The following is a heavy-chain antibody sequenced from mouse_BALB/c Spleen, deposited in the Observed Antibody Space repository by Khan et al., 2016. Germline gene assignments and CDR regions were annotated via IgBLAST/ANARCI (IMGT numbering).Heavy chain of an antibody. J-gene: IGHJ3*01. V-gene: IGHV2-4-1*01. D-gene: IGHD2-1*01. CDR1: GFSLTTFG. Sequence: QVQLQQSGPGLVQPSQSLSITCTVSGFSLTTFGVHWVRQSPGKGLEWLGVIWNGGNTDYNAAFISRLSINKDNSKSQVFLKMNSLQADDTAIYXCDRRGGSYGNYGFAYWGQGTLVTVSA. CDR2: IWNGGNT. CDR3: DRRGGSYGNYGFAY.